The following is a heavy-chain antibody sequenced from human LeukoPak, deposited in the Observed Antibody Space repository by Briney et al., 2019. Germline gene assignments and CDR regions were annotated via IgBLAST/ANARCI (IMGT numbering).Heavy chain of an antibody. D-gene: IGHD3-10*01. V-gene: IGHV4-39*01. J-gene: IGHJ3*02. CDR3: ARSYGSGSSQWGAFDI. Sequence: SETLSLTCTVSGGSISSRSYYWGWIRQPPGKGLEWIGSIYYSGSTYYNPSLKSRVTISVDTSKHQFSLKLRSVTAADTAVYYCARSYGSGSSQWGAFDIWGQGTMVTVSS. CDR1: GGSISSRSYY. CDR2: IYYSGST.